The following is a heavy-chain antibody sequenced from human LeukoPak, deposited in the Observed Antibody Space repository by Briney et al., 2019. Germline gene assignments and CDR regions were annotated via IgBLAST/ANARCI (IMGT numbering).Heavy chain of an antibody. CDR2: ISSSGSTI. D-gene: IGHD5-12*01. CDR1: GFTFSSYE. Sequence: GGSLRLSCAASGFTFSSYEMNWVRQAPGKGLEWVSYISSSGSTIYYADSVKGRFTISRDNAKNSLYLQMNSLRAEDTAVYYCARVFPRGYSGYLTDYWGRGTLVTVSS. J-gene: IGHJ4*02. CDR3: ARVFPRGYSGYLTDY. V-gene: IGHV3-48*03.